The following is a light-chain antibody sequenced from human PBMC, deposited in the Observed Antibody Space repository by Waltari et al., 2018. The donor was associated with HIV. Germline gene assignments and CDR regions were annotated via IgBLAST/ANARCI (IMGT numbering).Light chain of an antibody. CDR1: NSNIGAGYD. V-gene: IGLV1-40*01. J-gene: IGLJ3*02. Sequence: SVLTQPPPVSGAPGQWVTISCPGTNSNIGAGYDVHWYRQFPGSAPQLVVHADSIRALGVPERFSGSKSGVSASLAISGLQTEDEADYYCQSYDNHLSGLWVFGGGTKLTVL. CDR3: QSYDNHLSGLWV. CDR2: ADS.